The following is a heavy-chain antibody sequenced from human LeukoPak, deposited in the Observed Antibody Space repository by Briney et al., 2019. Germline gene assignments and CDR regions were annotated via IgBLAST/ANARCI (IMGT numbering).Heavy chain of an antibody. D-gene: IGHD3-16*02. CDR1: GGSISSSSHF. J-gene: IGHJ4*02. CDR3: ARHRGSYRYSVSDY. CDR2: VYYSGST. Sequence: KPSETLSLTCCVSGGSISSSSHFWGWIRQPPGKGLEWIGSVYYSGSTYYNPSLKSRVTISVDTSKNQFSLKMTSVTAADTAVFYFARHRGSYRYSVSDYWGQGTLVTVSS. V-gene: IGHV4-39*01.